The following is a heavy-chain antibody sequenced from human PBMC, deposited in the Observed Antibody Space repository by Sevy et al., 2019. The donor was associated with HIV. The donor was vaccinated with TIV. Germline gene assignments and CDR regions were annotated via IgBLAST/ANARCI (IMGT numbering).Heavy chain of an antibody. CDR1: GFTFSSYS. CDR2: ISSGSSYI. J-gene: IGHJ4*02. Sequence: GGSPRLSCAASGFTFSSYSMNWVRQAPGKGLEWVSSISSGSSYIYYADSVKGRFTISRDNAKNSLYLQMNSLRAEDTAVYYCARDGGSGYYFDLDYWGQGTLVTVSS. V-gene: IGHV3-21*01. D-gene: IGHD3-3*01. CDR3: ARDGGSGYYFDLDY.